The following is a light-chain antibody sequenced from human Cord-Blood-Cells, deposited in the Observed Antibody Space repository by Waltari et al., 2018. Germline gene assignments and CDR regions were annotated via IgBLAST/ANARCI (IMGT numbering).Light chain of an antibody. V-gene: IGKV1-5*03. CDR2: KAS. CDR1: QSISSW. CDR3: QQYNSYSPYT. J-gene: IGKJ2*01. Sequence: DIQMTQSPSTLSASVGDRVTITCRASQSISSWLAWYQQKPGKGPKLLIYKASRLESGGRSRFGGSGAGTEVTLTISSLQPDDFATYYCQQYNSYSPYTCGQGTKLEIK.